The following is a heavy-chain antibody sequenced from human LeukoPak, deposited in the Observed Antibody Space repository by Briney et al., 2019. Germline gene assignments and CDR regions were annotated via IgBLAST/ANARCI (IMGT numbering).Heavy chain of an antibody. J-gene: IGHJ6*03. D-gene: IGHD3-10*01. CDR3: ARESRGGYGYYYYMDV. CDR1: GDSISSGSYY. V-gene: IGHV4-61*02. CDR2: IYTSGST. Sequence: SETLSLTCTVSGDSISSGSYYWSWIRQPAGKGLEWIGRIYTSGSTNYNPSLKSRVTISVDTSKNQFSLKLSSVTAADTAVYYCARESRGGYGYYYYMDVWGKGTTVTVSS.